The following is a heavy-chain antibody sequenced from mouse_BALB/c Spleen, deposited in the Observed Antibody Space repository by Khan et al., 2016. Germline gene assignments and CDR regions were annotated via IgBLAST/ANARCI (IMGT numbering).Heavy chain of an antibody. CDR1: GFSLTGYG. D-gene: IGHD1-1*01. J-gene: IGHJ4*01. V-gene: IGHV2-6-7*01. Sequence: QMQLKESGPGLVAPSQSLSITCTVSGFSLTGYGVNWVRQPPGKGLEWLGMIWGDGSTDYNSALKSRLSISKDNSKSQVFLKMNSLQTDDTARYYCARALYYYGSSYVSYAIDYWGQGTSVTVSS. CDR3: ARALYYYGSSYVSYAIDY. CDR2: IWGDGST.